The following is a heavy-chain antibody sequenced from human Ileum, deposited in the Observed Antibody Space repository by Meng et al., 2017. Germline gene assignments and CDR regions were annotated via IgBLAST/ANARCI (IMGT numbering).Heavy chain of an antibody. CDR1: GFNFSDFY. Sequence: QVQLVESGGALVKPGGSLRLSCAASGFNFSDFYTGWVRQVPGKGLEFIAYISAIGNTYFADSFLGRVTVSRDSAQKVLYLQMTRMRAEDTAVYYCAKSPRGIDFDDWGQGILVTVSS. V-gene: IGHV3-11*01. D-gene: IGHD3-10*01. J-gene: IGHJ4*02. CDR2: ISAIGNT. CDR3: AKSPRGIDFDD.